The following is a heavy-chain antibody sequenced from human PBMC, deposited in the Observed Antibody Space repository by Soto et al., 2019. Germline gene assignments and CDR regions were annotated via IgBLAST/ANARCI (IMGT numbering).Heavy chain of an antibody. Sequence: GASVKVSCKASGYTFTSYYMHWVRQAPGQGLEWMGIINPSGGSTSYAQKFQGRVTMTRDTSTSTVYMELSSLRSEDTAVYYCARDFNSSGWPTGMDVWGQGTTVTVSS. J-gene: IGHJ6*02. CDR2: INPSGGST. CDR3: ARDFNSSGWPTGMDV. D-gene: IGHD6-19*01. CDR1: GYTFTSYY. V-gene: IGHV1-46*01.